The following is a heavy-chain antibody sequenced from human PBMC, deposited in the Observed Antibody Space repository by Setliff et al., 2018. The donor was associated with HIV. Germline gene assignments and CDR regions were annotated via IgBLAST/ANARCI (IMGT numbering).Heavy chain of an antibody. D-gene: IGHD6-19*01. CDR1: GGSISRVSYS. J-gene: IGHJ4*02. CDR3: ARLRQWLAFFDS. Sequence: SETLSLTCTVSGGSISRVSYSWGWIRQPPGKGLEWIGSISYTGITNYNPYLKSRVPISVDTSQNQFSLKLTSVTAADTAVYYCARLRQWLAFFDSWGQGTLVTVSS. CDR2: ISYTGIT. V-gene: IGHV4-39*01.